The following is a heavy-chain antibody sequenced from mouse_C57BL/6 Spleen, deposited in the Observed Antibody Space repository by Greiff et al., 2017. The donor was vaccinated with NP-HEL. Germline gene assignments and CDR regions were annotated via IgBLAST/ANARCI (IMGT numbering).Heavy chain of an antibody. Sequence: VQLQQPGAELVKPGASVKLSCKASGYTFTSYWMHWVKQRPGQGLEWIGMIHPNSGSTNYNEKFKSKATLTVDKSSSTAYMQLSSLTSEDSAVYYCARMGYDDYDGAMDYWGQGTSVTVSS. CDR1: GYTFTSYW. CDR2: IHPNSGST. D-gene: IGHD2-4*01. V-gene: IGHV1-64*01. CDR3: ARMGYDDYDGAMDY. J-gene: IGHJ4*01.